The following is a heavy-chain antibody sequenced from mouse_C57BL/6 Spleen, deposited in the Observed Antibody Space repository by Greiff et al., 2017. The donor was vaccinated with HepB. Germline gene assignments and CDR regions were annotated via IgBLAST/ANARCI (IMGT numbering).Heavy chain of an antibody. CDR1: GFTFTDYY. Sequence: EVMLVESGGGLVQPGGSLSLSCAASGFTFTDYYMSWVRQPPGKALEWLGFIRNKANGYTTEYSASVKGRFTISRDNSQSILYLQMNALRAEDSATYYCARYYYGSSYVLYFDVWGTGTTVTVSS. J-gene: IGHJ1*03. CDR3: ARYYYGSSYVLYFDV. V-gene: IGHV7-3*01. D-gene: IGHD1-1*01. CDR2: IRNKANGYTT.